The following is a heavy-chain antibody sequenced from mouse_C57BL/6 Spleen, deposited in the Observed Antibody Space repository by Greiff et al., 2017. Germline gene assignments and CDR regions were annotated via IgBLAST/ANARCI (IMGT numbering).Heavy chain of an antibody. CDR3: ARFSHDYSFDY. J-gene: IGHJ2*01. CDR1: GYTFTSYW. V-gene: IGHV1-50*01. CDR2: IDPSDSYT. D-gene: IGHD2-4*01. Sequence: QVQLQQPGAELVKPGASVKLSCKASGYTFTSYWMQWVKQRPGQGLEWIGEIDPSDSYTNYNQKFKGKATLTVDTSSSTAYMPLSSLTSEDSAVYYCARFSHDYSFDYWGQGTTLTVSS.